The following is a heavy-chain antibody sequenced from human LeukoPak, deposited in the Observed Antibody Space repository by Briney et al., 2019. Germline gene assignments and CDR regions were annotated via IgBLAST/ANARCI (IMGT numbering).Heavy chain of an antibody. CDR1: GFTFEDYA. Sequence: GRSLRLPCAASGFTFEDYAMHWVRQAPGKGLEWVSGISWNSGSIGYADSAKGRFTISRDNAKNSLYLQMNNLRPEDTALYYCAKGQYTSLVLPDATWGQGTLVTVSS. CDR2: ISWNSGSI. V-gene: IGHV3-9*01. J-gene: IGHJ4*02. D-gene: IGHD2-2*01. CDR3: AKGQYTSLVLPDAT.